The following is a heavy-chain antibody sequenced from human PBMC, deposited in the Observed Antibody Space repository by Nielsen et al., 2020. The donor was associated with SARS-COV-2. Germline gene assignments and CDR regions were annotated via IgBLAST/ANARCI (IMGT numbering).Heavy chain of an antibody. CDR1: GFTFSSYE. CDR3: ARERSRYYFDY. V-gene: IGHV3-48*03. J-gene: IGHJ4*02. CDR2: ISSSGSTI. Sequence: GGSLRLSCAASGFTFSSYEMNWVRQAPGKGLEWVSYISSSGSTIYYADSVKGRFTISRDNAKNSLYLQMNSLRAKDTAVYYCARERSRYYFDYWGQGTLVTVSS.